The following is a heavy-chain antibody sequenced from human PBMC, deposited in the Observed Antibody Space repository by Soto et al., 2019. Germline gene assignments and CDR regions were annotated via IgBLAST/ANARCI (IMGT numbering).Heavy chain of an antibody. J-gene: IGHJ4*02. V-gene: IGHV3-74*01. CDR2: INSDGSST. Sequence: EVQLVESGGGLVQPGGSLRLSCAASGFTFSSYWMHWVRQAPGKGLVWVSRINSDGSSTSYADSVKGRFTISRDNAKNTLYLQMNNLRAEDTAVYYWARGGGGVAAAGLDYWGQGTLVTVSS. CDR1: GFTFSSYW. D-gene: IGHD6-13*01. CDR3: ARGGGGVAAAGLDY.